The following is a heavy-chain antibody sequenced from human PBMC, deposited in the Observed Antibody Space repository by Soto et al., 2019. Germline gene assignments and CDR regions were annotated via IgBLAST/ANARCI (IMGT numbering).Heavy chain of an antibody. Sequence: HPGGSLRLSCAASGFTFSSYSMNWVRQAPGKGLEWVSYISSSSSTIYYADSVKGRFTISRDNAKNSLYLQMNSLRAEDTAVYYCARGGIAARPAKTSDYWGQGTLVTVSS. CDR1: GFTFSSYS. CDR2: ISSSSSTI. CDR3: ARGGIAARPAKTSDY. D-gene: IGHD6-6*01. J-gene: IGHJ4*02. V-gene: IGHV3-48*01.